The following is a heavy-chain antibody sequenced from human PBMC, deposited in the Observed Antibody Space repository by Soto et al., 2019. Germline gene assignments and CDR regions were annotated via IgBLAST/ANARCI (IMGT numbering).Heavy chain of an antibody. V-gene: IGHV3-64*01. CDR3: ARRARPDFYYMDV. CDR1: GFTLSGYA. D-gene: IGHD6-6*01. CDR2: ISSNGVGT. Sequence: EVQLAESGGGLAQPGGSLRLSCAASGFTLSGYAMDWVRQAPGKGLEYVSGISSNGVGTYYANSVQGRFTISIDNSKNTVYLQTGSLRPEDMAVYYCARRARPDFYYMDVWGKGTTVTVS. J-gene: IGHJ6*03.